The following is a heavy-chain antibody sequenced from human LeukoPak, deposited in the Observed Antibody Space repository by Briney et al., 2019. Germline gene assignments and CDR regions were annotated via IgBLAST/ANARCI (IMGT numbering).Heavy chain of an antibody. D-gene: IGHD5-18*01. CDR1: GFTFFTYE. J-gene: IGHJ6*02. Sequence: PGGSLRLSCAASGFTFFTYEMNWIRQPPGKGLEWIGEINHSGSTNYNPSLKSRVTISVDTSKNQFSLKLSSVTAADTAVYYCASGDTGMEAAVRIYGMDVWGQGTTVTVSS. CDR2: INHSGST. V-gene: IGHV4-34*01. CDR3: ASGDTGMEAAVRIYGMDV.